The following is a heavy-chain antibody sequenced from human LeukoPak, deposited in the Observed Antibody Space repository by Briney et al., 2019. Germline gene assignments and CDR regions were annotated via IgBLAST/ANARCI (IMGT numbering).Heavy chain of an antibody. CDR2: INPNSGGT. CDR3: ARDRDTMVRATTKNWFDP. CDR1: GYTFTGYY. J-gene: IGHJ5*02. V-gene: IGHV1-2*02. Sequence: ASVKVSCKASGYTFTGYYMHWVRQAPGQGLEWMGWINPNSGGTNYAQKFQGRVTMTRDTSISTAYMELSRLRSDDTAVYYCARDRDTMVRATTKNWFDPWGQGTLVTVSS. D-gene: IGHD3-10*01.